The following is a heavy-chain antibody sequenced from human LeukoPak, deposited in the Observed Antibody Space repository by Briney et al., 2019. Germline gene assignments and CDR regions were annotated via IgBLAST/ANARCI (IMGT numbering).Heavy chain of an antibody. D-gene: IGHD3-16*01. J-gene: IGHJ4*02. CDR1: GVSSKSFE. CDR2: ISSSGSTI. CDR3: ARALD. V-gene: IGHV3-48*03. Sequence: GGSLRLSCAASGVSSKSFEMNWLRQAPGKGLEWLSYISSSGSTIYYADSVKGRFTISRDNAKNSLYLQMNSLRAEDTAVYYCARALDWGQGTLVTVSS.